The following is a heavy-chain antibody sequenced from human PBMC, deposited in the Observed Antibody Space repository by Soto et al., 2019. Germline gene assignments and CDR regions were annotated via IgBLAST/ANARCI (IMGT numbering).Heavy chain of an antibody. V-gene: IGHV3-30*18. D-gene: IGHD6-19*01. J-gene: IGHJ6*02. CDR3: VKDGSSGWPYYYGLDV. CDR1: GFTFSSYG. Sequence: GGSLRLSCAASGFTFSSYGMHWVRQAPGKGLEWVAVISYDGRNKYYADSVKGRFTISRDNSKNTLYLQMSSLRAEGTAVYYCVKDGSSGWPYYYGLDVWGQGTTVTVSS. CDR2: ISYDGRNK.